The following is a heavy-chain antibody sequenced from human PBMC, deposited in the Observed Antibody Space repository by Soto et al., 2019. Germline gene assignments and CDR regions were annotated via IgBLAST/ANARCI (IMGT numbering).Heavy chain of an antibody. J-gene: IGHJ6*02. CDR3: ARVVSSTSCYGGCYYYGMDV. CDR2: IIPILGIA. Sequence: SVKVSCKASVGTFSSYTISWVRQAPGQGLEWMGRIIPILGIANYAQKFQGRVTITADKSTSTAYMELSSLRSEDTAVYYCARVVSSTSCYGGCYYYGMDVWGQGTTVTVSS. V-gene: IGHV1-69*02. D-gene: IGHD2-2*01. CDR1: VGTFSSYT.